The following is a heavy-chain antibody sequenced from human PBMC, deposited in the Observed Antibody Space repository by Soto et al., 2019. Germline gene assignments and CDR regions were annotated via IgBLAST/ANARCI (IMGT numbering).Heavy chain of an antibody. V-gene: IGHV4-39*01. CDR3: ARLLYDSRGYYYFDY. Sequence: SETLSLTCTVSGGSISSSSYYWGWIRQPPGKGLEWIGSVYYSGSTYDNPPLKSRINLSVDRSKSQFSLKLTSVTAADTAVYYCARLLYDSRGYYYFDYWGQGTLVTVSS. CDR2: VYYSGST. J-gene: IGHJ4*02. D-gene: IGHD3-22*01. CDR1: GGSISSSSYY.